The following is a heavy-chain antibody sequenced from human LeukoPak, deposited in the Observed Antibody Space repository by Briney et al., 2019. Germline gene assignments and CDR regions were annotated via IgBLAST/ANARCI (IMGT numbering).Heavy chain of an antibody. V-gene: IGHV3-7*03. Sequence: PGGSLRLSCAASGFTFGSYWMSWVRQAPGKGLEWVANIKQDGSEEYYVDSVKGRFTISRDNAENSLSLQMNSLRAEDTAVYYCARAGGPPTAMGFDPWGQGSLVSVST. CDR2: IKQDGSEE. CDR3: ARAGGPPTAMGFDP. CDR1: GFTFGSYW. D-gene: IGHD2-2*01. J-gene: IGHJ5*02.